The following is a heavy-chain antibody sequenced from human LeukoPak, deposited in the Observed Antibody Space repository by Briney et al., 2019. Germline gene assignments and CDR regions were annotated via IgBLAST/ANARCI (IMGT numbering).Heavy chain of an antibody. Sequence: ASVQVSCKASGYTLTGDYMHWVRQAPGQGVECMGRINPNSGGTNYAHKFQGRVTMTRDTTISTAYMELSRLRSDDTAVYYRARDWELLDYWGQGTLVTVSS. CDR3: ARDWELLDY. J-gene: IGHJ4*02. D-gene: IGHD1-26*01. CDR1: GYTLTGDY. CDR2: INPNSGGT. V-gene: IGHV1-2*06.